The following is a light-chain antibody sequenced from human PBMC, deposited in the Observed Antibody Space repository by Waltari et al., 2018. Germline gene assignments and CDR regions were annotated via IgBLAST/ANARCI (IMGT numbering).Light chain of an antibody. CDR2: GAS. CDR1: QGVSSN. CDR3: QQYNNWLWT. V-gene: IGKV3-15*01. J-gene: IGKJ1*01. Sequence: EIVMTQSPATLSVSPGERATLSCRASQGVSSNLAWYQQKPGQAPRLLIYGASTRATGIPARFSGSGSGTEFTLTISSLQSEDFAVYYCQQYNNWLWTVGQGTKVEIK.